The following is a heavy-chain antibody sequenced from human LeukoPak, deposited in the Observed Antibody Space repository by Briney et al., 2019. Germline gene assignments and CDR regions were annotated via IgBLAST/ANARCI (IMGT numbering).Heavy chain of an antibody. CDR2: ISGSGGST. Sequence: GGSLRLSCAASGFTFSSYAMSWVRQAPGKGLEWVSAISGSGGSTYYADSVKGRFTISRDNSKNTLYLQMNNLKTEDTAVYYCTTYYGDLYFDYWGQGTLVTVSS. CDR3: TTYYGDLYFDY. CDR1: GFTFSSYA. J-gene: IGHJ4*02. D-gene: IGHD4-17*01. V-gene: IGHV3-23*01.